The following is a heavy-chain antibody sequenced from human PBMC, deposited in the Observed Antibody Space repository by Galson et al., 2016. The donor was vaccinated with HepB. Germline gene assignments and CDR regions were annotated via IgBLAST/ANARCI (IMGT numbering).Heavy chain of an antibody. V-gene: IGHV3-9*01. CDR2: CSWNSDSR. D-gene: IGHD6-19*01. CDR3: AKDTGSSGWHSEGFDY. CDR1: GFTFDDYA. J-gene: IGHJ4*02. Sequence: SLRLSCAASGFTFDDYAMHWVRQAPGKGLEWVSGCSWNSDSRGYADSVKGRFSISRDNAKKSLFLQMNSLRAEDTALYYCAKDTGSSGWHSEGFDYWGQGILVTVSS.